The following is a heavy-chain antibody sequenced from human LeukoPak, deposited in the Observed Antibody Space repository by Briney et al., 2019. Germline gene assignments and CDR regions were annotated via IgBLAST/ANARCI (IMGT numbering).Heavy chain of an antibody. CDR1: GGSLSSGGYY. CDR2: IYYSGST. V-gene: IGHV4-31*03. D-gene: IGHD6-13*01. J-gene: IGHJ4*02. CDR3: ARAGSIAAAGYFDY. Sequence: SETLSLTCTVSGGSLSSGGYYWSWIRQHPGKGLEWIGYIYYSGSTYYNPSLKSRVTISVDTSKNQFSLKLSSVTAADTAVYYCARAGSIAAAGYFDYWGQGTLVTVSS.